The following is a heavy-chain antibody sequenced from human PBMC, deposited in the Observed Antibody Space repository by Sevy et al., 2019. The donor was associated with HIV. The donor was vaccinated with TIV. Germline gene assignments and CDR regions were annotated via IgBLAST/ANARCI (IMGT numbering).Heavy chain of an antibody. J-gene: IGHJ4*02. CDR2: ISYDGSNK. D-gene: IGHD3-22*01. Sequence: GGSLRLSCAASGFTFSSYAMHWVRQAPGKGLEWVAVISYDGSNKYYADSVKGRFTISRDNSKNTLYLQMNSLRAEDTAVYYCARDTYYDSSGYYGYWGQGTLVNVSS. CDR3: ARDTYYDSSGYYGY. CDR1: GFTFSSYA. V-gene: IGHV3-30-3*01.